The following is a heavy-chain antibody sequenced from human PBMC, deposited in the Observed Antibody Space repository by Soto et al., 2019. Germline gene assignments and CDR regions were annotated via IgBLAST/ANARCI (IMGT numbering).Heavy chain of an antibody. D-gene: IGHD2-2*03. Sequence: ASVKVSCKASGGTFSSYAISWVRQAPGQGLEWMGGIIPIFGTANYAQKFQGRVTITADESTSTAYMELSSLRSEDTAVYYCARVGYCSSTSCEAESGDYYYYYGMDGWGQGTTVSVSS. CDR2: IIPIFGTA. CDR1: GGTFSSYA. V-gene: IGHV1-69*13. CDR3: ARVGYCSSTSCEAESGDYYYYYGMDG. J-gene: IGHJ6*02.